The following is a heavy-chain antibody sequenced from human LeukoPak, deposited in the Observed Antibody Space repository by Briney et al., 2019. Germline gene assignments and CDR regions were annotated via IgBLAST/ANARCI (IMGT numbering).Heavy chain of an antibody. CDR3: ARVTINDGAFDI. CDR1: GGSFSGHY. CDR2: VGHRGST. J-gene: IGHJ3*02. V-gene: IGHV4-34*01. Sequence: SETLSLTCAVFGGSFSGHYWSWIRQSPGKGLEWIGEVGHRGSTTYNPSLEGRITISADTSKNQFSLKLTSVTAADTAVYYCARVTINDGAFDIWGQGTMVTVSS. D-gene: IGHD3-10*01.